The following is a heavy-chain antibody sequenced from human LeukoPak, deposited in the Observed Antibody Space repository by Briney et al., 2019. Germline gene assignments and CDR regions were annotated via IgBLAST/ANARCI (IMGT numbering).Heavy chain of an antibody. CDR3: ASGYGDIDY. CDR1: GGSSSGSS. CDR2: IHQSGST. Sequence: SETLSLTRAVYGGSSSGSSWNWIRQPPGKGLEWIGEIHQSGSTKYNPSLKSRVTISVDTSKNQFSLKLSSVTAADTAVYFCASGYGDIDYWGQGTLVTVSS. D-gene: IGHD4-17*01. V-gene: IGHV4-34*01. J-gene: IGHJ4*02.